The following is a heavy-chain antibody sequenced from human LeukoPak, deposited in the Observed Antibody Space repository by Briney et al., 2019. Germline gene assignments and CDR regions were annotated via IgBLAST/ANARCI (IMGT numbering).Heavy chain of an antibody. V-gene: IGHV3-21*01. CDR2: ISSSSSYI. J-gene: IGHJ4*02. D-gene: IGHD2-15*01. CDR1: GFTFSSYS. CDR3: AAIGYCSGGSCYPEDY. Sequence: GGSLRLSRAASGFTFSSYSMNWVRQAPGKGLEWVSSISSSSSYIYYADSVKGRFTISRDNAKNSLYLQMNSLRAEDTAVYYCAAIGYCSGGSCYPEDYWGQGTLVTVSS.